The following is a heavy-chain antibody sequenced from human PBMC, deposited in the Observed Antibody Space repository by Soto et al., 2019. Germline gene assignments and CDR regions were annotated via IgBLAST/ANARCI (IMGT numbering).Heavy chain of an antibody. V-gene: IGHV4-30-4*01. CDR1: GGSLSSGANY. J-gene: IGHJ6*02. Sequence: SETLSLTCAVSGGSLSSGANYWSCIRQPQGKGLEWIGYIYYSGSTYYNPSLKSRVTITVDTYKNQFSLMMSFVTAEETAVYYFVIAGNYYCMGVWGPGTMVTVSS. CDR2: IYYSGST. CDR3: VIAGNYYCMGV. D-gene: IGHD2-21*01.